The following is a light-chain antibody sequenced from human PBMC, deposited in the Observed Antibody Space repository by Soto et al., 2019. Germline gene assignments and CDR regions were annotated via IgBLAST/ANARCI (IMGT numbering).Light chain of an antibody. CDR3: QQRRDLPLT. CDR2: DAS. CDR1: QSVSTY. V-gene: IGKV3-11*01. J-gene: IGKJ4*01. Sequence: EIVLTQSPATLSLSPGERATLSCRASQSVSTYLAWYQQKPGQAPRLLFYDASNRATGIPARFSGSGSGTDFTLTISSLEPEDFAVYYCQQRRDLPLTFGGGTKVEIK.